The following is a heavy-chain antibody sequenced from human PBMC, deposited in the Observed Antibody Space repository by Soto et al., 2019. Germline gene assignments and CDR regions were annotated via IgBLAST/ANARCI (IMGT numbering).Heavy chain of an antibody. V-gene: IGHV3-33*01. D-gene: IGHD1-1*01. CDR1: GFTFSSYG. CDR2: IWYDGSNK. J-gene: IGHJ4*02. CDR3: ARGRRTDYFDY. Sequence: GGSLRLSCAASGFTFSSYGMHWVRQAPGKGLEWVAVIWYDGSNKYYADSVKGRFTISRDNSKNTLYLQMNSLRAEDTAVYYCARGRRTDYFDYWGQGTLVTVSS.